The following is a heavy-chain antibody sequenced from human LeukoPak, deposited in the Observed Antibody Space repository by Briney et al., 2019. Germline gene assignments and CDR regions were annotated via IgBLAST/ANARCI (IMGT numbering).Heavy chain of an antibody. V-gene: IGHV4-30-4*01. J-gene: IGHJ4*02. Sequence: PSETLSLTCTVSGGSISSGDYYWSWIRQPPGKGLEWIGYIYYSGSTYYNPSLKSRVTISVDTSKNQFSLKLSSVTAADTAVYYCARGSHDFDLALDYWGQGTLVTVSS. CDR3: ARGSHDFDLALDY. D-gene: IGHD3-3*01. CDR1: GGSISSGDYY. CDR2: IYYSGST.